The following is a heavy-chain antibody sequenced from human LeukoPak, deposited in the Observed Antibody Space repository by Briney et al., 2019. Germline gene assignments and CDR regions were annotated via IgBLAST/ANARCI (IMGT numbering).Heavy chain of an antibody. CDR2: ISTNGDRT. Sequence: TGGSLRLSCAASGFTFSNYAMYWVRQAPGKGLEFVSVISTNGDRTYYADSVKGRFTISRDNSKNTLYLQMGSLRADDMAVYYCARGVAISSSGWYDTFDYWGQGALVTVSS. CDR1: GFTFSNYA. J-gene: IGHJ4*02. V-gene: IGHV3-64*02. D-gene: IGHD6-19*01. CDR3: ARGVAISSSGWYDTFDY.